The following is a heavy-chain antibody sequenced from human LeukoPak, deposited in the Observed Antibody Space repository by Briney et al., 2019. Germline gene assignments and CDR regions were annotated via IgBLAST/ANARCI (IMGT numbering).Heavy chain of an antibody. J-gene: IGHJ4*02. CDR3: ARGGIYCSGGSCYSEPLPLDY. CDR2: ISAYNGNT. CDR1: GYTFTSYG. Sequence: ASVKVSCKASGYTFTSYGISWVRQAPGQGLEWMGWISAYNGNTNYAQKLQGRVTMTTDTSTSTAYMELRSLRSDDTAVYYCARGGIYCSGGSCYSEPLPLDYWGREPWSPSPQ. D-gene: IGHD2-15*01. V-gene: IGHV1-18*04.